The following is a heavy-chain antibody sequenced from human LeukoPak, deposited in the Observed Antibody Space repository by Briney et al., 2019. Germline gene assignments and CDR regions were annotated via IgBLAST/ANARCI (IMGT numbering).Heavy chain of an antibody. V-gene: IGHV3-74*01. CDR1: GFTFDDYG. J-gene: IGHJ4*02. Sequence: GGSLRLSCAASGFTFDDYGMSWVRQAPGKGLEWVSRIDSDGSSTSYADSVKGRFTISRDNAKNTLYLQMNSLRAEDTAVYYCARDRSGYDSHWGQGTLVTVSS. CDR2: IDSDGSST. D-gene: IGHD5-12*01. CDR3: ARDRSGYDSH.